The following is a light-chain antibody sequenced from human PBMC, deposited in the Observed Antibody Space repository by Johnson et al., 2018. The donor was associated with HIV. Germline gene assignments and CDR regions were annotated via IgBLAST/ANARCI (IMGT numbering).Light chain of an antibody. CDR2: ENN. CDR3: GTWDSSLRAYV. Sequence: QSVLTQPPSVSAAPGQKVTISCSGTKSNIGNNYVSWYQQFPGTAPKLLIYENNKRSSGIPDRFSGSKSGTSATLGITGLQTGDEADYYCGTWDSSLRAYVVGTGTKVTVL. V-gene: IGLV1-51*02. CDR1: KSNIGNNY. J-gene: IGLJ1*01.